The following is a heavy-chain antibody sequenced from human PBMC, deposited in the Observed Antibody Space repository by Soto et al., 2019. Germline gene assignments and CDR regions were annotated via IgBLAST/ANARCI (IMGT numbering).Heavy chain of an antibody. CDR3: TTDEAVTPPAFDI. CDR2: IKSKTDGGTT. Sequence: PGGSLRLSCAASGFTFSNAWMSWVRQAPGKGLEWVGRIKSKTDGGTTDYAAPVKGRFTISRDDSKNTLYLQMNSLKTEDTAVYYCTTDEAVTPPAFDIWGQGTMVTVSS. V-gene: IGHV3-15*01. D-gene: IGHD4-17*01. CDR1: GFTFSNAW. J-gene: IGHJ3*02.